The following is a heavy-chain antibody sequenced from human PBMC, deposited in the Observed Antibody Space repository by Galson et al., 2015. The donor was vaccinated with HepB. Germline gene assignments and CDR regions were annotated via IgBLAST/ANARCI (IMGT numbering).Heavy chain of an antibody. CDR1: GFTFSSYW. CDR2: IKQDGSEK. J-gene: IGHJ4*02. D-gene: IGHD3-16*02. Sequence: SLRLSCAASGFTFSSYWMSWVRQAPGKGLEWVANIKQDGSEKYYVDSVKGRFTISRDNAKNSLYLQMNSLRAEDTAVYYCARAPFDVWGSYRYVHFDYWGQGTLVTVSS. V-gene: IGHV3-7*03. CDR3: ARAPFDVWGSYRYVHFDY.